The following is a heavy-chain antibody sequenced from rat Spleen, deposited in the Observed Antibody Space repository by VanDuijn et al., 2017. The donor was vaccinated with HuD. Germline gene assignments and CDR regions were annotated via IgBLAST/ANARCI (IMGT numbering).Heavy chain of an antibody. CDR3: TRRGFYYDGSYYYPGYFDV. V-gene: IGHV5-7*01. CDR1: GFTFSNYY. CDR2: ISYDGSST. D-gene: IGHD1-12*02. Sequence: EVQLVESDGGLVQPGRSLELSCAASGFTFSNYYMAWVRQAPTKGLEWVATISYDGSSTYYRDSVKGRFTISRDNAKSTLYLQMDSLRSEDTDNYYCTRRGFYYDGSYYYPGYFDVWGPGTMVTVSS. J-gene: IGHJ1*01.